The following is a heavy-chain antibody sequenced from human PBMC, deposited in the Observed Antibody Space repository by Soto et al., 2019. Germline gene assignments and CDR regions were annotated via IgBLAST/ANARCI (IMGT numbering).Heavy chain of an antibody. J-gene: IGHJ3*02. V-gene: IGHV1-69*13. CDR3: ARDMIEMATIIANAFDI. Sequence: ASVKVSCKASGGTFSSYAISWVRQAPGQGLEWMGGIIPIFGTANYAQKFQGRVTITADESTSTAYMELSSLRSEDTAVYYCARDMIEMATIIANAFDIWGQGTMVTVSS. CDR1: GGTFSSYA. CDR2: IIPIFGTA. D-gene: IGHD5-12*01.